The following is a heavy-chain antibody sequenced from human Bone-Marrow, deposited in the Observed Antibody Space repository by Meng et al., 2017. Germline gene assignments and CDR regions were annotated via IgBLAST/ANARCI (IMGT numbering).Heavy chain of an antibody. J-gene: IGHJ4*02. CDR1: GFTFDDYA. Sequence: GESLKISCAASGFTFDDYAMHWVRQAPGKGLEWVSAISGSGGSTYYADSVKGRFTISRDNSKNTLYLQMNSLRAEDTAVYYCAKGLRYFDWLFDYWGQGTLVTVSS. D-gene: IGHD3-9*01. CDR2: ISGSGGST. CDR3: AKGLRYFDWLFDY. V-gene: IGHV3-23*01.